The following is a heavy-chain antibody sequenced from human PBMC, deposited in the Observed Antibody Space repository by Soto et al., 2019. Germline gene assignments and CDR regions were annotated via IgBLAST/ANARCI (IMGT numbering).Heavy chain of an antibody. CDR2: ISSSGSYT. CDR1: GFTFSTYS. CDR3: GRGLYSGGGGAFDI. Sequence: EVQLVESGGGLVKPGGSLRLSCAASGFTFSTYSMNWVRQAPGKGLEWVSSISSSGSYTYYADSVKGRFTISRDNAKNSLYLQINSRGAEDTGVYYCGRGLYSGGGGAFDIWGQGTMVTVSS. V-gene: IGHV3-21*01. D-gene: IGHD1-26*01. J-gene: IGHJ3*02.